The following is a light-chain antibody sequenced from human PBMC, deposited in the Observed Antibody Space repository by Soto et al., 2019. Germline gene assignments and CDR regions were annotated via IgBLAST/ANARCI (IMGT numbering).Light chain of an antibody. Sequence: EIVLTHSPATLSLSPCERATLSFSASQSVSSNYLAWYQHRPGQAPRLLIYGASSRATGIPDRFSGSGSGTDFTLTISRLEPEDFAVYYCQQYGTSPALTFGGGTKVDIK. J-gene: IGKJ4*01. V-gene: IGKV3-20*01. CDR1: QSVSSNY. CDR3: QQYGTSPALT. CDR2: GAS.